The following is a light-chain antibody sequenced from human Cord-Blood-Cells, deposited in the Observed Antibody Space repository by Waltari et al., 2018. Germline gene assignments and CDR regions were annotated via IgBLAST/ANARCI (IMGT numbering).Light chain of an antibody. V-gene: IGKV3-15*01. CDR1: QSVGSN. CDR3: QQYNNWPPWT. J-gene: IGKJ1*01. Sequence: EIVMTQSPATLSVSPGERATLSCRASQSVGSNLAWYQQKPGQDPRLLIYGASTRATGIPARFSGSGSGTEFTLTISSLQSEDFAVYYCQQYNNWPPWTFGQGTKVEIK. CDR2: GAS.